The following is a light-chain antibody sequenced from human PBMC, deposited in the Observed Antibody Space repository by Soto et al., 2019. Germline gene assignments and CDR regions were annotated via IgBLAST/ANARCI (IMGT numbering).Light chain of an antibody. J-gene: IGKJ1*01. CDR3: QQYYSIPWT. V-gene: IGKV4-1*01. Sequence: DIVLTQSPDSLAVSLGERATINSKSSQSVLHSSTNKNYLAWYQQKPGQSPNLLIYWASAREYGVPDRFSGSGSGTDFTLTISSLQAEDVAVYYCQQYYSIPWTFGQGTKVEIK. CDR2: WAS. CDR1: QSVLHSSTNKNY.